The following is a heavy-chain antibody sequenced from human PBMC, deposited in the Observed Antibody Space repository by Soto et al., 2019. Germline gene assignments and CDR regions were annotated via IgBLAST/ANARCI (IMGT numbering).Heavy chain of an antibody. CDR1: GFTFGSYA. V-gene: IGHV3-23*01. Sequence: EVQLLESGGGLVQPGGSLRLSCAASGFTFGSYAMSWVRQAPGKGLEWVSAISGSGGSTYYADSVKGRFTISRDNSKNTLYLQMNSLRAEDTAVYYCAKIDLGLLWFGGVGYWGQGTLVTVSS. J-gene: IGHJ4*02. CDR2: ISGSGGST. D-gene: IGHD3-10*01. CDR3: AKIDLGLLWFGGVGY.